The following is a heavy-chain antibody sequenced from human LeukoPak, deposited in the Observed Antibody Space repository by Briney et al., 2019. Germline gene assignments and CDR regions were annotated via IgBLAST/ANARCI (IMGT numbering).Heavy chain of an antibody. Sequence: GESLKISCKGSGYSFTSYWIGWVRQMPGKGLEWMGIIYPGDSDTRYSPSFQGQVTISADKSISTAYLHWSSLKASDTAIYYCARLWLHHYFDSWGQGTLVTVSS. D-gene: IGHD5-24*01. CDR2: IYPGDSDT. CDR3: ARLWLHHYFDS. CDR1: GYSFTSYW. J-gene: IGHJ4*02. V-gene: IGHV5-51*01.